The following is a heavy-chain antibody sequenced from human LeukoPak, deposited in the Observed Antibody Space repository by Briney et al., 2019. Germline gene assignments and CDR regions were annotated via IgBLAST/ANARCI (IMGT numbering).Heavy chain of an antibody. J-gene: IGHJ4*02. CDR3: AKAMAGSTYFFDS. CDR1: GFTFSSYA. D-gene: IGHD6-19*01. Sequence: GGSLRLSCAAPGFTFSSYAMNWVRQAPGKGLEWVSAISDSGGSTYYADSVKGRFTLSRDTSKNTLYLQMSSLKGEDTAVYYCAKAMAGSTYFFDSWGQGTLVTVSS. V-gene: IGHV3-23*01. CDR2: ISDSGGST.